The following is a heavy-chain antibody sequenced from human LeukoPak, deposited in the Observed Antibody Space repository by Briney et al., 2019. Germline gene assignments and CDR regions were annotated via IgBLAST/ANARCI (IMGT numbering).Heavy chain of an antibody. J-gene: IGHJ4*02. D-gene: IGHD2-2*03. CDR2: ISHSGGST. CDR1: GFTFSSYM. CDR3: AKVTVASSLDMNFDY. V-gene: IGHV3-23*01. Sequence: GGSLRPSCAASGFTFSSYMMNWVRQAPGKGPEWVSGISHSGGSTYYADSVKGRFTISRDNSKNTLYLQMNSLSAEDTAVYFCAKVTVASSLDMNFDYWGQGTLVTVSS.